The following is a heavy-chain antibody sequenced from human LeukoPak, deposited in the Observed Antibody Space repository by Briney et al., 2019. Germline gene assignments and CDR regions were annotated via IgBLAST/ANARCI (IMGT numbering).Heavy chain of an antibody. CDR2: ISYDGSNK. CDR1: GFTFSSYG. J-gene: IGHJ4*02. D-gene: IGHD1-20*01. CDR3: ARDHNWAFDY. V-gene: IGHV3-30*03. Sequence: GGSLRLSCAASGFTFSSYGMHWVRQAPGKGLEWVAVISYDGSNKYYADSVKGRFTISRDNSKNTLYLQMNSLRAEDTAVYYCARDHNWAFDYWGQGTLVTVSS.